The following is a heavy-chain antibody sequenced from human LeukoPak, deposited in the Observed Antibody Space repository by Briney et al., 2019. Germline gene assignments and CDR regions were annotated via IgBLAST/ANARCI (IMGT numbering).Heavy chain of an antibody. CDR3: ARHPNYEGAYYFDY. D-gene: IGHD3-22*01. Sequence: PSETLSLTCTVSGGSISSSSYYWGWIRQPPGKGLEWIGSIYYSGSTYYNPSLKSRVTIPVDTSKNQFSLKLSSVTAADTAVYYCARHPNYEGAYYFDYWGQGTLVTVSS. J-gene: IGHJ4*02. CDR1: GGSISSSSYY. V-gene: IGHV4-39*01. CDR2: IYYSGST.